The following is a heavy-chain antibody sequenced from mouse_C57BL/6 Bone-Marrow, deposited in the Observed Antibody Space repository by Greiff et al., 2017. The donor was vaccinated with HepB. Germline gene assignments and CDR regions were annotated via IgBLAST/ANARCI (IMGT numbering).Heavy chain of an antibody. J-gene: IGHJ4*01. V-gene: IGHV1-26*01. CDR2: INPNNGGT. Sequence: EVQLQQSGPELVKPGASVKISCKASGYTFTDYYMNWVKQSHGKSLEWIGDINPNNGGTSYNQKFKGKATLTVDKSSSTAYMELRSLTSEDSAVYYCARLRGIRAMDYWGQGTSVTVSS. CDR3: ARLRGIRAMDY. CDR1: GYTFTDYY.